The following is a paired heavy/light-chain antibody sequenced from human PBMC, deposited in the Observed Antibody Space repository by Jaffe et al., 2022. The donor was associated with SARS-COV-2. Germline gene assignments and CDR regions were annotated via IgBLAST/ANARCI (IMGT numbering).Heavy chain of an antibody. J-gene: IGHJ4*02. D-gene: IGHD5-12*01. V-gene: IGHV1-8*01. CDR2: MSPNSGNT. Sequence: QEQLVQSGAEVRKPGASVKVSCKTSGHTFNNYDFNWVRQATGQGLEWMGWMSPNSGNTGYAQKFQGRVSMTSDSSKNTAYLELRSLKYDDTAVYYCTRIGIRGYSGHDFAHWGQGTQVVVSS. CDR3: TRIGIRGYSGHDFAH. CDR1: GHTFNNYD.
Light chain of an antibody. V-gene: IGLV1-44*01. CDR1: SSNIGSYP. Sequence: QSVLTQPPSASGTPGQRVTIYCSGSSSNIGSYPVNWYQHLPGAAPNLLIYTNDQRPSGVPDRFSASKSGTSASLAISGLRSEDEGDYYCATWDASLNAYVFGTGTKVTVL. CDR3: ATWDASLNAYV. CDR2: TND. J-gene: IGLJ1*01.